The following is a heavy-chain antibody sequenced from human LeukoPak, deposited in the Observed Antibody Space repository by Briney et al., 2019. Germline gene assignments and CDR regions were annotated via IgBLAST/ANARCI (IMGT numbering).Heavy chain of an antibody. Sequence: SETLSLTCTVSGGSISSSSYYWGWIRQPPGKGREWIGSIYYSGSTYYNPSLKSRVTISVDTSKNQFSLKLSSVTAADTAVYYCARQGNDCSSTSCYEDYYYMDVWGKGTTVTVSS. CDR3: ARQGNDCSSTSCYEDYYYMDV. D-gene: IGHD2-2*01. CDR2: IYYSGST. V-gene: IGHV4-39*01. J-gene: IGHJ6*03. CDR1: GGSISSSSYY.